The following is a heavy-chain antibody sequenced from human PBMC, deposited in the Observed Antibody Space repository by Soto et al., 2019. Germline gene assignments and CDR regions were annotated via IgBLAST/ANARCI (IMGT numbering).Heavy chain of an antibody. D-gene: IGHD2-21*01. CDR1: GGSFISYI. CDR3: AKSLVFVDHAYMDV. J-gene: IGHJ6*03. V-gene: IGHV1-69*02. Sequence: QVQLVQSGAEGRKPGSSVKVSCEASGGSFISYIFTWVRQAPGQGLEWMGRSIPIQGRADYALKFQDRVTNTADRSTQTVYTELSSLRPEDTALYYCAKSLVFVDHAYMDVWGKGTTVTLSS. CDR2: SIPIQGRA.